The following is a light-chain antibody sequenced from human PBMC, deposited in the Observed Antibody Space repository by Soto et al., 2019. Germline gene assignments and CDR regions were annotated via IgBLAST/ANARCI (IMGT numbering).Light chain of an antibody. CDR1: SSNIGSFYD. J-gene: IGLJ2*01. CDR2: GDN. V-gene: IGLV1-40*01. CDR3: QSYDNSLNHVV. Sequence: QTVVTQPPSVSGAPGQRVTIPCTGSSSNIGSFYDVHWYQQLPGTVPKLLIYGDNNRPSGVPDRFSGSKSGTAASLAITGLQAEDEADYYCQSYDNSLNHVVFGGGTQLNVL.